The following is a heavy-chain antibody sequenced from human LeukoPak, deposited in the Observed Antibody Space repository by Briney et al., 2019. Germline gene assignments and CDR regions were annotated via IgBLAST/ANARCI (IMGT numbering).Heavy chain of an antibody. CDR3: AKGGEDSSGVFDY. D-gene: IGHD3-22*01. Sequence: GGSLTLSCAASGFTFSSYAMHWVRQAPGKGLDWVAVISFDGSNKYYADSVKGRFTIFRDNSKNTLYLQMNSLRAEDTAVYYCAKGGEDSSGVFDYWGQGTLVTVSS. J-gene: IGHJ4*02. CDR2: ISFDGSNK. CDR1: GFTFSSYA. V-gene: IGHV3-30*18.